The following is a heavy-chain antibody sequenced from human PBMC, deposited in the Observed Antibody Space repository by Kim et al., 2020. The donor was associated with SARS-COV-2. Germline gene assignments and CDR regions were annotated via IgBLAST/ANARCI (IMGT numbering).Heavy chain of an antibody. CDR3: ARQKGQYYDFWSGYYHFDY. CDR1: GGSISSSSYY. D-gene: IGHD3-3*01. CDR2: IYYSGST. J-gene: IGHJ4*02. V-gene: IGHV4-39*01. Sequence: SETLSLTCTVSGGSISSSSYYWGWIRQPPGKGLEWIGSIYYSGSTYYNPSLKSRVTISVDTSKNQFSLKLSSVTAADTAVYYCARQKGQYYDFWSGYYHFDYWGQGTLVTVSS.